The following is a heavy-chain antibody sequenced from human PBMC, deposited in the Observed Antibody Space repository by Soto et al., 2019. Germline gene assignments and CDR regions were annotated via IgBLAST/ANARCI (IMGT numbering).Heavy chain of an antibody. Sequence: QVQLVQSGAEVTKPGSSVKVSCKASGGTFSSYAISWVRQAPGQGLEWMGGIIPIFGTANYAQKFQGRVTITADESTSTAYMERSSLRSEDTAVYYCARHPRQNYYYGMDVWGQGTTVTVSS. CDR2: IIPIFGTA. CDR1: GGTFSSYA. J-gene: IGHJ6*02. V-gene: IGHV1-69*12. CDR3: ARHPRQNYYYGMDV.